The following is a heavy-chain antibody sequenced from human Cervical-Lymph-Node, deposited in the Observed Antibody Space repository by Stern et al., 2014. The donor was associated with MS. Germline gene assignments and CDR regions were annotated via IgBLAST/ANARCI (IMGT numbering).Heavy chain of an antibody. J-gene: IGHJ4*02. D-gene: IGHD2-2*02. V-gene: IGHV3-30*18. CDR3: ANAAALSCRSPSCYKAFEY. Sequence: VQLVESGGGVVQPGGSLRLSCVASGFTFPTSGMHWVRPAPGQGLDWVAVISYDGSNQYYGDSVKGRFTISRDNSKNTVYLQMNSLRPEDTAVYYCANAAALSCRSPSCYKAFEYWGQGILVTVSS. CDR1: GFTFPTSG. CDR2: ISYDGSNQ.